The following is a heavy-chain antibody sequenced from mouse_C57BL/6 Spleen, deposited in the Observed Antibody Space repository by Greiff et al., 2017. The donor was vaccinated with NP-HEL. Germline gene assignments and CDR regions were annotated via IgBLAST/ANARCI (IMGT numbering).Heavy chain of an antibody. CDR3: TRDTPSTHFDY. CDR1: GFTFSSYA. J-gene: IGHJ2*01. V-gene: IGHV5-9-1*02. CDR2: ISSGGDYI. D-gene: IGHD5-1*01. Sequence: EVMLVESGEGLVKPGGSLKLSCAASGFTFSSYAMSWVRQTPEKRLEWVAYISSGGDYIYYADTVKGRFTISRDNARNTLYLQMSSLKSEDTAMYYCTRDTPSTHFDYWGQGTTLTVSS.